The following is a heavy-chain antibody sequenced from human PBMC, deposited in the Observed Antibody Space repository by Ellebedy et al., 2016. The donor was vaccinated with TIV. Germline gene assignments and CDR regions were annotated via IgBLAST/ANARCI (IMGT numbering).Heavy chain of an antibody. J-gene: IGHJ4*02. D-gene: IGHD5-18*01. CDR2: ISWNSGSI. V-gene: IGHV3-9*01. CDR3: AKDIAHGGYSYGLFDY. Sequence: GGSLRLXCAASGFTFDDYAMHWVRQASGKGLEWVSGISWNSGSIGYADSVKGRFTISRDNAKNSLYLQMNSLRAEDTALYYCAKDIAHGGYSYGLFDYWGQGTLVTVSS. CDR1: GFTFDDYA.